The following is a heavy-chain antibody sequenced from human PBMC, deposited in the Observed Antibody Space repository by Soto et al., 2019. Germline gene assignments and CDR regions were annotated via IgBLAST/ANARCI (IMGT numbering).Heavy chain of an antibody. CDR3: ARYPLPPITMVRGVIINDAFDI. Sequence: PGESLKISCKGSGYSFTSYWISWVRQMPGKGLEWMGRIDPSDSYTNYSPSFQGHVTISADKSISTAYLQWSSLKASDTAMYYCARYPLPPITMVRGVIINDAFDIWGQGTMVTVSS. D-gene: IGHD3-10*01. J-gene: IGHJ3*02. CDR1: GYSFTSYW. V-gene: IGHV5-10-1*01. CDR2: IDPSDSYT.